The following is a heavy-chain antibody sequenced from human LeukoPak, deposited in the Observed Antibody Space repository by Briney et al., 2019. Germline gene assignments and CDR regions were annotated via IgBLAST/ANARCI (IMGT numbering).Heavy chain of an antibody. D-gene: IGHD3-10*01. V-gene: IGHV4-59*01. J-gene: IGHJ3*02. CDR2: IYYSGST. CDR3: AREWRDYYGSGSRDAFDI. CDR1: GGSISSYY. Sequence: KASETLSLTCTVSGGSISSYYWSWIRQPPGKGLEWIGYIYYSGSTNYNPSLKSRVTISVDTSKNQFSLKLSSVTAADTAVYYCAREWRDYYGSGSRDAFDIWGQGTMVTVSS.